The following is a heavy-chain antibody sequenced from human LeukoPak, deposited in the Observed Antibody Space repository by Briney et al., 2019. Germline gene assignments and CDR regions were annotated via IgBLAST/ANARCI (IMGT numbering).Heavy chain of an antibody. CDR3: ARLGEAVAGPDDY. CDR2: ISSSGSTI. D-gene: IGHD6-19*01. V-gene: IGHV3-48*03. CDR1: GFTFSSYE. Sequence: GGSLRLSCAASGFTFSSYEMNWVRQAPGKGLEWVSYISSSGSTIYYADSVKGRFTISRDNAKNSLYLQMNSLRAEDTAVYYCARLGEAVAGPDDYWGQGTLVTVSS. J-gene: IGHJ4*02.